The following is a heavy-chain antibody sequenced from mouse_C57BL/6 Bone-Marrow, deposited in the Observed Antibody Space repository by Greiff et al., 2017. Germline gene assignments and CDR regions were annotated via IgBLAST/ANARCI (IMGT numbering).Heavy chain of an antibody. Sequence: EVKLMESGGDLVKPGGSLKLSCAASGFTFSSYGMSWVRQTPDKRLEWVATISSGGSYTYYPDSVKGRFTISRDNAKNPLYLQLSSLKSEDTAMYYCASPGFAWFAYWGQGTLVTVSA. CDR3: ASPGFAWFAY. J-gene: IGHJ3*01. V-gene: IGHV5-6*01. CDR1: GFTFSSYG. CDR2: ISSGGSYT.